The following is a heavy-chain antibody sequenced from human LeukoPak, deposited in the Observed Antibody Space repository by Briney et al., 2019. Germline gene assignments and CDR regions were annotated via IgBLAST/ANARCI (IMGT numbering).Heavy chain of an antibody. V-gene: IGHV3-30*03. CDR3: ARDCSGGSCYGAFDI. CDR2: ISYDGSNK. J-gene: IGHJ3*02. CDR1: GFTFSSYG. D-gene: IGHD2-15*01. Sequence: GGSLRLSCAASGFTFSSYGMHWVRQAPGKGLEWVAVISYDGSNKYYADSVKGRFTISRDNSKNTLYLQMNSLRAEDTAVYYCARDCSGGSCYGAFDIWGQGTMVTVSS.